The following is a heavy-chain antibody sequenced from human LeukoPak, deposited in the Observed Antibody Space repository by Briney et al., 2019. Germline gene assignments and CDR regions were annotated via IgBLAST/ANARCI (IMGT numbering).Heavy chain of an antibody. J-gene: IGHJ4*02. V-gene: IGHV4-59*12. CDR1: GGSISSYY. D-gene: IGHD6-13*01. CDR3: ARRITTAGLFDC. Sequence: SETLSLTCTVSGGSISSYYWSWIRQPPGKALEWIGYIYQSGSTFYNPSLESRVTISADRSTNQFSLKLSSVTAADTAVYYCARRITTAGLFDCWGQGTLVTVSS. CDR2: IYQSGST.